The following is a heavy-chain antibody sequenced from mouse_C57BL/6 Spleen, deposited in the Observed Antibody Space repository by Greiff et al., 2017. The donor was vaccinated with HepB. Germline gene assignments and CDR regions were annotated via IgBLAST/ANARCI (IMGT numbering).Heavy chain of an antibody. CDR3: ARQNSNLYAMDY. CDR2: IDPSDSYT. Sequence: QVHVKQPGAELVMPGASVKLSCKASGYTFTSYWMHWVKQRPGQGLEWIGEIDPSDSYTNYNQKFKGKSTLTVDKSSSTAYMQLSSLTSEDSAVYYCARQNSNLYAMDYWGQGTSVTVSS. CDR1: GYTFTSYW. J-gene: IGHJ4*01. V-gene: IGHV1-69*01. D-gene: IGHD2-5*01.